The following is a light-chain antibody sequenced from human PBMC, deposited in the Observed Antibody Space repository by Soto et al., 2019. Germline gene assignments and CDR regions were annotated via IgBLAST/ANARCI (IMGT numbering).Light chain of an antibody. J-gene: IGKJ5*01. CDR1: QSISSY. CDR2: AAS. V-gene: IGKV1-39*01. CDR3: QQHGTSPIT. Sequence: DIQMTQSPSSVSGSVGDRVSITCRASQSISSYLNWYQQKPGKAPKLLIYAASSLQSGVPSRFSGSGSGTDFTLTISRLEPEDFAVYYYQQHGTSPITFGQGTRLEI.